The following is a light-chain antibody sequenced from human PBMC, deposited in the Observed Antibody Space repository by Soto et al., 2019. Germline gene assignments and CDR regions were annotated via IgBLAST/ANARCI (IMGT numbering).Light chain of an antibody. V-gene: IGLV1-40*01. CDR1: SSNIGAGYD. CDR2: GNN. J-gene: IGLJ1*01. Sequence: QSALTQPPSVSGAPGQRVTISCTGSSSNIGAGYDVHWYQQLPGKAPKLLIYGNNNRPSGVPDRFSGSKSGTSASLAITGLQAEDEADYYCQSYDSSLSGRYVFGTGTKLTVL. CDR3: QSYDSSLSGRYV.